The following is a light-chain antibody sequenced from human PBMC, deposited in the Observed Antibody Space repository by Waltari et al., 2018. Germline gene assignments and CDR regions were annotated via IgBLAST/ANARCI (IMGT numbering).Light chain of an antibody. CDR1: SLDLGGYSF. CDR2: DVS. CDR3: SSYTSIIPPFL. V-gene: IGLV2-14*01. Sequence: QSALTQPASVSGSPGQSITISCTRSSLDLGGYSFLARYQQHPGKAPKLMSYDVSHRPSGVSNRFSGSKSGNTASLTISGLQPEDEADYYCSSYTSIIPPFLFGTGTKVTVL. J-gene: IGLJ1*01.